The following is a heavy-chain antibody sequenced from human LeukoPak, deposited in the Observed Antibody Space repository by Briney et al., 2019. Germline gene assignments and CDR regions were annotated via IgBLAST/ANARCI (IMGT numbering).Heavy chain of an antibody. D-gene: IGHD4-23*01. Sequence: ASVKVSCKTSGYTFTDYDITWVRQAPGQGLEWMGRVSPYNGNTYYSQRFQDRVTITKDTSTGTAYMDLRNLRTDDTAMYYCARRAGGYSHPYDYWGQGILVTVSS. CDR3: ARRAGGYSHPYDY. V-gene: IGHV1-18*01. CDR2: VSPYNGNT. CDR1: GYTFTDYD. J-gene: IGHJ4*02.